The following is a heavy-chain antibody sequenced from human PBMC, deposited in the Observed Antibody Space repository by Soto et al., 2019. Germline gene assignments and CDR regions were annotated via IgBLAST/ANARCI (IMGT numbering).Heavy chain of an antibody. J-gene: IGHJ4*02. CDR2: IYSGGYT. D-gene: IGHD3-10*01. CDR1: GFTVSNNY. Sequence: EVQLVESGGGLIQPGGSLRLSCAVSGFTVSNNYMSWVRQAPGKGLEGVSVIYSGGYTAYGDSVKGRFTISRDNSKNTLYLKKKSWGAAAPAFYYWATHPGGGGYWGQGTLVTVSS. CDR3: ATHPGGGGY. V-gene: IGHV3-53*01.